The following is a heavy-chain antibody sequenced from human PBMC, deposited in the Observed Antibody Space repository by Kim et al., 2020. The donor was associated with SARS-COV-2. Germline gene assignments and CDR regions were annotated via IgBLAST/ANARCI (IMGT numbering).Heavy chain of an antibody. CDR2: IWYDGSNK. J-gene: IGHJ4*02. V-gene: IGHV3-33*01. CDR1: GFTFSNYG. CDR3: ARDYRSHSGPGSD. D-gene: IGHD6-19*01. Sequence: GGSLRLSCAASGFTFSNYGMHWVRQAPGKGLEWVAVIWYDGSNKYYADSVKGRFTISRDNSKNTLYLQMNSLRAEDTAVYYCARDYRSHSGPGSDWGQGTLVTVSS.